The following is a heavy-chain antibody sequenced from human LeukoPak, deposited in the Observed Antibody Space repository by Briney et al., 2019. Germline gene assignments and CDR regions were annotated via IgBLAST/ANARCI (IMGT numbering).Heavy chain of an antibody. Sequence: SVKVSCKASGGTFSSYAISWARQAPGQGLERMGGIIPIFGTANYAQKFQGRVTITADESTSTAYMELSSLRSEDTAVYYCASGNYYDSSGYPIGWGQGTLVTVSS. CDR2: IIPIFGTA. V-gene: IGHV1-69*13. CDR3: ASGNYYDSSGYPIG. CDR1: GGTFSSYA. D-gene: IGHD3-22*01. J-gene: IGHJ4*02.